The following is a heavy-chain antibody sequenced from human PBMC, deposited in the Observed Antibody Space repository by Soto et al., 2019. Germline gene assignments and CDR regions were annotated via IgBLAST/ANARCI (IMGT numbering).Heavy chain of an antibody. CDR3: ARDRIPVGYYYYGMDV. J-gene: IGHJ6*02. V-gene: IGHV4-30-4*01. CDR1: GGSISSGDYY. D-gene: IGHD1-26*01. CDR2: IYYSGST. Sequence: QVQLQESGPGLVKPSQTLSLTCTVSGGSISSGDYYWSWIRQPPGKGLEWIGYIYYSGSTYYNPSLKSRVTISVDTSKNQFSLKLSSLTAADTAVYYCARDRIPVGYYYYGMDVWGQGTTVTVSS.